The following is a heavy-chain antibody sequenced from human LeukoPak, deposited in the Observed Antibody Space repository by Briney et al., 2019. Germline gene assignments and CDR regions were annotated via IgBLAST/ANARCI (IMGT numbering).Heavy chain of an antibody. CDR1: GFTFSSYW. V-gene: IGHV3-7*01. Sequence: HPGGSLRLSCAASGFTFSSYWMSWVRQAPGKGLEWLANIKQDGSEKYYVDSVKGRFTISRDNAKNSLYLQMNSLRAEDTAVYYCARSLTTVTTISFDYWGQGTLVTVSS. CDR2: IKQDGSEK. CDR3: ARSLTTVTTISFDY. D-gene: IGHD4-17*01. J-gene: IGHJ4*02.